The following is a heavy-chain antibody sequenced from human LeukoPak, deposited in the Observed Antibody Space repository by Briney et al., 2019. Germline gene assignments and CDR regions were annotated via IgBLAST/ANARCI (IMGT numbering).Heavy chain of an antibody. J-gene: IGHJ6*03. CDR3: ARDSRGEYYMDV. D-gene: IGHD3-10*01. Sequence: NIKEDGSEKYYVDSVKARFTISRDNAKKSLYLQMNSLTAGDTAVYYCARDSRGEYYMDVWGKGTTVTVSS. V-gene: IGHV3-7*01. CDR2: IKEDGSEK.